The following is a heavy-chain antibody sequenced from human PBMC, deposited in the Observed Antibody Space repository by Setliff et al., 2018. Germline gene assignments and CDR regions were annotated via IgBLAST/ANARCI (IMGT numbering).Heavy chain of an antibody. CDR1: GYTLTGLS. V-gene: IGHV1-24*01. J-gene: IGHJ4*02. CDR3: ATGVFFLGYCSSTSCQLDY. D-gene: IGHD2-2*01. Sequence: ASVKVTCKVSGYTLTGLSMHWVRQAPGKGLEWMGGFDPEDGETIYAQKFQGRVTMTEDTSTDTAYMELSSLRSEDTAVYYCATGVFFLGYCSSTSCQLDYWGQGTLVTVSS. CDR2: FDPEDGET.